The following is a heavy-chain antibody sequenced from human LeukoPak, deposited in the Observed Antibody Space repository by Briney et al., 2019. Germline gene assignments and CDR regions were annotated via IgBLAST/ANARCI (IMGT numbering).Heavy chain of an antibody. Sequence: GGPLRLSCAASGFTFSDYYMSWIRQAPGKGLEWVSYISSSGSTIYYADSVKGRFTISRDNAKNSLYLQMNSLSAEDTAVYYCARGADYDILTGYYNPAEYFQHWGQGTLVTVSS. CDR3: ARGADYDILTGYYNPAEYFQH. J-gene: IGHJ1*01. CDR2: ISSSGSTI. V-gene: IGHV3-11*01. CDR1: GFTFSDYY. D-gene: IGHD3-9*01.